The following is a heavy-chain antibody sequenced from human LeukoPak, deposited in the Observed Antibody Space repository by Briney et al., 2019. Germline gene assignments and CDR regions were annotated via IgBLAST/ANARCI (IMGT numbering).Heavy chain of an antibody. J-gene: IGHJ6*04. CDR1: GYTFTSYC. D-gene: IGHD2-2*01. CDR2: INPSGGST. CDR3: ARDGVVVPAAMREEKYYYYYGMDV. V-gene: IGHV1-46*01. Sequence: ASVKVSCKASGYTFTSYCMHWVRQAPGQGLEWMGIINPSGGSTSYAQKFQGRVTMTRDTSTSTVYMELSSLRSEDTAVYYCARDGVVVPAAMREEKYYYYYGMDVWGKGTTVTVSS.